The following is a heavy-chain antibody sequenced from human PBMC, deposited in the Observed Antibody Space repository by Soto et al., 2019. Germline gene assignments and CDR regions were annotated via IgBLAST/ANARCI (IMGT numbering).Heavy chain of an antibody. CDR2: IYSDGRT. Sequence: PGGSLRLSCAASGFTVSHKYMSWVRQAPGKGLEWVSAIYSDGRTYYADSVKGRFSISRDISKDTVYLQMDSLGSEDTAIYYCARDCCSGNHFAHWSQGTLVTVSS. CDR1: GFTVSHKY. V-gene: IGHV3-53*01. J-gene: IGHJ4*02. D-gene: IGHD1-26*01. CDR3: ARDCCSGNHFAH.